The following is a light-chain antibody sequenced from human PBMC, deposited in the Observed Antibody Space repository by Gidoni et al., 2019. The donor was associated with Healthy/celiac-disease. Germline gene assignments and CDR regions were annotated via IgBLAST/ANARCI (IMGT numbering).Light chain of an antibody. CDR2: DAS. V-gene: IGKV1-5*01. CDR3: QQYTS. J-gene: IGKJ1*01. CDR1: QSISSW. Sequence: DIQMTQSPSTLSASVGDRVTITCRASQSISSWLAWYQQKPGKAPKLLIYDASSLESGVPSRFSGSGSGTEFTLTNSSLQPDDFATYYCQQYTSFGQGTKVEIK.